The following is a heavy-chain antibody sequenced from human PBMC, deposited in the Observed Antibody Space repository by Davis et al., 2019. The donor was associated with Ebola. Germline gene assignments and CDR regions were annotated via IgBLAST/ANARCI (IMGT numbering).Heavy chain of an antibody. Sequence: GESLKISCAASGFTFSSYWMHWVRQAPGKGLEWVSSISSSSSYIYYADSVKGRFTISRDNAKNSLYLQMNSLRAEDTAVYYCTRVRYCSSTSCYKDYYYGMDVWGQGTTVTVSS. CDR3: TRVRYCSSTSCYKDYYYGMDV. CDR1: GFTFSSYW. V-gene: IGHV3-21*01. CDR2: ISSSSSYI. D-gene: IGHD2-2*02. J-gene: IGHJ6*02.